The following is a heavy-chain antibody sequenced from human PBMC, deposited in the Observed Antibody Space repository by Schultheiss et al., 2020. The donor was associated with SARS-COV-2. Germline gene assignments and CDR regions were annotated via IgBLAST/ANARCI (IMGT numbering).Heavy chain of an antibody. CDR2: MNPNSGNT. Sequence: ASVKVSCKASGYTFTGYYMHWVRQAPGQGLEWMGWMNPNSGNTGYAQKFQGRVTMTRNTSISTAYMELSSLRSEDTAVYYCASPTNHYYYGMDVWGQGTTVTVSS. D-gene: IGHD5-12*01. J-gene: IGHJ6*02. CDR1: GYTFTGYY. CDR3: ASPTNHYYYGMDV. V-gene: IGHV1-8*02.